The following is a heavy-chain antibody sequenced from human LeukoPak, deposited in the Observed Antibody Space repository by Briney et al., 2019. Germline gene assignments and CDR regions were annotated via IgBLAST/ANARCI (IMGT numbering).Heavy chain of an antibody. CDR2: ISSTNTYI. V-gene: IGHV3-21*01. J-gene: IGHJ2*01. Sequence: GGSLRLSCAASGFTFSSYSINWVRQAPGKGLEWVSSISSTNTYIYYADSVKGRFTISRDNAKNSLFLQMNSLRAEDTAVYYCAREIVVITGYFDLWGRGTLVTVSS. CDR1: GFTFSSYS. CDR3: AREIVVITGYFDL. D-gene: IGHD3-22*01.